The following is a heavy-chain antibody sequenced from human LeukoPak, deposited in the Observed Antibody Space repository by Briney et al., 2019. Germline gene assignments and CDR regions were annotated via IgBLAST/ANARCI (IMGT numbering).Heavy chain of an antibody. D-gene: IGHD6-13*01. CDR1: GFTFNNYA. Sequence: GGSLRLSCAASGFTFNNYAMNWVRQAPGKGLEWVSSISGSGGRTYYADSVKGRFTISRDNSKNTLYLQMNSLRAEDTAVYYCAKDASSSWRWGAFDIWGQGTMVTVSS. J-gene: IGHJ3*02. CDR3: AKDASSSWRWGAFDI. CDR2: ISGSGGRT. V-gene: IGHV3-23*01.